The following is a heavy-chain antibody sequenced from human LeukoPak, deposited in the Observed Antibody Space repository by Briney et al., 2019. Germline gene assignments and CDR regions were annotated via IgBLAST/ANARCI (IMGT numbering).Heavy chain of an antibody. CDR2: IYYSGST. D-gene: IGHD5-12*01. V-gene: IGHV4-59*08. CDR3: ARGGRGYGDYGDAFDI. CDR1: GGSIRTYY. Sequence: KPSETLSLTCDVSGGSIRTYYWSWIRQPPGKGLEWIGHIYYSGSTNYNPSLKSRVTISVDMSKNQFSLKLSSVVAAETSEYYRARGGRGYGDYGDAFDIWGQGTRVTVSS. J-gene: IGHJ3*02.